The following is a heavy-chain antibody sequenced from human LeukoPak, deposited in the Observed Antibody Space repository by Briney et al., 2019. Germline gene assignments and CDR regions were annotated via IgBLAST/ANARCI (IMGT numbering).Heavy chain of an antibody. Sequence: GASVKVSCKASGYTFTSYYMHWVRQAPGKGLEWMGLIKPTGGGTIYAEEFQGRVTMTRDTSASTVYMELGSLTSEDTAVYYCARGDSGSYYYWGQGTLVTVSS. D-gene: IGHD1-26*01. CDR2: IKPTGGGT. CDR3: ARGDSGSYYY. J-gene: IGHJ4*02. V-gene: IGHV1-46*01. CDR1: GYTFTSYY.